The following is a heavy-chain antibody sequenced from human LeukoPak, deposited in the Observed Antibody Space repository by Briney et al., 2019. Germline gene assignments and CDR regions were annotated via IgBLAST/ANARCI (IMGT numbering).Heavy chain of an antibody. CDR2: IRQDGREI. CDR3: ANWGASGYSYNYKTLDY. D-gene: IGHD5-18*01. Sequence: QAGGSLRLSCAASGFTFSPYSMNWVRQAPGQGLEWVASIRQDGREIYYMDSVQGRFTISRDNGNNSLYLQMNSLRAEDTAVYFCANWGASGYSYNYKTLDYWGQGTLVTVSS. CDR1: GFTFSPYS. J-gene: IGHJ4*02. V-gene: IGHV3-7*01.